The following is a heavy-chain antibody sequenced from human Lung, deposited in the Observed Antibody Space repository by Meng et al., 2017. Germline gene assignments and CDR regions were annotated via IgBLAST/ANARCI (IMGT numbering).Heavy chain of an antibody. CDR2: INHSGST. CDR3: ARGPTTMAHDLDY. Sequence: GHLRQWGAGVLKPSETLSLPCVVSGGSFSDYYWSWIRQPPGKGLEWIGEINHSGSTNYNPSLESRATISVDTSQNNLSLKLSSVTAADSAVYYCARGPTTMAHDLDYWGQGTLVTVSS. D-gene: IGHD4-11*01. J-gene: IGHJ4*02. CDR1: GGSFSDYY. V-gene: IGHV4-34*01.